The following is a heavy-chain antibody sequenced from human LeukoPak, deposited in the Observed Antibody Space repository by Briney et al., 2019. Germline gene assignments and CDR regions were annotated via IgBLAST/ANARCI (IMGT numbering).Heavy chain of an antibody. D-gene: IGHD3-16*01. CDR3: ARDGDFDF. Sequence: PGGSLRLSCAASGFTFSSYWMSWVRQAPGKGLEWVADINKDGSEECYVDSVKGRFTISRDNAKNSVYLQMNSLKVEDTAVYYCARDGDFDFWGLGIQVTVSS. CDR2: INKDGSEE. V-gene: IGHV3-7*01. J-gene: IGHJ4*02. CDR1: GFTFSSYW.